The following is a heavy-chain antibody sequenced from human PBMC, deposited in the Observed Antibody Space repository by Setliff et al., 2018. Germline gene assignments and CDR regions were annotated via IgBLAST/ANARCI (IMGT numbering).Heavy chain of an antibody. D-gene: IGHD6-19*01. CDR1: GGSFSGYY. V-gene: IGHV4-34*01. J-gene: IGHJ5*02. CDR3: ARRSGWPNWFDP. Sequence: ETLSLTCAVYGGSFSGYYWSWIRQPPGKRLEWIGEINHSGSTNYNPSLKSRVTISVDTSKNQFSLKLSSVTAADTAVYYCARRSGWPNWFDPWGQGTLVTVLL. CDR2: INHSGST.